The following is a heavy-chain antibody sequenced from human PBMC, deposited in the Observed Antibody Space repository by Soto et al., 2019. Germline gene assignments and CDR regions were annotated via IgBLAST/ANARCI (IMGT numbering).Heavy chain of an antibody. CDR1: GGSISSYY. V-gene: IGHV4-59*01. CDR2: IYYSGST. D-gene: IGHD3-10*01. CDR3: ARTKSSYGSGSYREYGMDV. Sequence: SETLSLTCTVSGGSISSYYWSWIRQPPGKGLEWIGYIYYSGSTNYNPSLKSRVTISVDTSKNQFSLKLSSVTAADTAVYYCARTKSSYGSGSYREYGMDVWGQGTTVTVSS. J-gene: IGHJ6*02.